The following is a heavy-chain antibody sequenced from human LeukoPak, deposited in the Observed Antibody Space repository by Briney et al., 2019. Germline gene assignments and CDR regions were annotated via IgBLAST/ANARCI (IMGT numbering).Heavy chain of an antibody. CDR1: GYTFTSYP. J-gene: IGHJ3*02. CDR2: INTNTGNP. D-gene: IGHD1-26*01. Sequence: GASVEVSCKASGYTFTSYPMNWVRQAPGQGLEWMGWINTNTGNPTYAQGFTGRFVFSLDTSVSTAYLQISSLKAEDTAVYYCARVVGPFVLDAFDIWGQGTMVTVSS. CDR3: ARVVGPFVLDAFDI. V-gene: IGHV7-4-1*02.